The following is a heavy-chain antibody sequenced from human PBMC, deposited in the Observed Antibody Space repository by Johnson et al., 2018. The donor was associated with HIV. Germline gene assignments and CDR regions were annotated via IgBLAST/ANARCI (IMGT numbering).Heavy chain of an antibody. CDR3: ARAVVVAATNAFDI. CDR2: IGTAGDT. CDR1: GFSVSNNY. D-gene: IGHD2-15*01. Sequence: VQLVESGGGLIQPGGSLRLSCVISGFSVSNNYMSWVRQAPGKGLEWVSAIGTAGDTYYPGSVKGRFTISRENAKNSLYLQMNSLRAGDTAVYFCARAVVVAATNAFDIWGQGTIVTVSS. V-gene: IGHV3-13*01. J-gene: IGHJ3*02.